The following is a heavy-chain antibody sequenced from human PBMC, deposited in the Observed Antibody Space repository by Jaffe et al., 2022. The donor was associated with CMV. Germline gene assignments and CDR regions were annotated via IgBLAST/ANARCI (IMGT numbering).Heavy chain of an antibody. CDR2: IYYSGST. D-gene: IGHD3-10*01. V-gene: IGHV4-39*01. CDR3: ASHFSRYSRSFWVQY. Sequence: QLQLQESGPGLVKPSETLSLTCTVSGGSISSSSYYWGWIRQPPGKGLEWIGSIYYSGSTYYNPSLKSRVTISVDTSKNQFSLKLSSVTAADTAVYYCASHFSRYSRSFWVQYWGQGTLVTVSS. J-gene: IGHJ4*02. CDR1: GGSISSSSYY.